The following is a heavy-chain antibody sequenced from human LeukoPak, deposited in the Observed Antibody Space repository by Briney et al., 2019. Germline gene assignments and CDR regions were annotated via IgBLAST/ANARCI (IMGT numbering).Heavy chain of an antibody. Sequence: GRSLRLSCTASGFTFGDYAMSWVRQAPGKGLEWVGFIRSKAHGGTTEYAASVKGRFTISRDDSKSIAYLQMNSLKTEDTAVYYCTRDTRLELGMDVWGKGTTVTVSS. J-gene: IGHJ6*04. CDR1: GFTFGDYA. CDR2: IRSKAHGGTT. CDR3: TRDTRLELGMDV. D-gene: IGHD1-7*01. V-gene: IGHV3-49*04.